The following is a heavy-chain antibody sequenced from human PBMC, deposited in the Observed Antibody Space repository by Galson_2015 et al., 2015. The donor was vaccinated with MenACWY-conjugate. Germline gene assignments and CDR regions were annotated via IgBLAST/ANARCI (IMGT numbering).Heavy chain of an antibody. CDR2: ISSSSSGI. CDR1: GFTFSTYS. CDR3: VRAPVYSYGILDC. D-gene: IGHD5-18*01. J-gene: IGHJ4*02. Sequence: SLRLSCAASGFTFSTYSMNWVRRAPGKGLEWVSYISSSSSGIDYADSVKGRFTISRDNAKNSLYLQMNSLRAEDTAVYYCVRAPVYSYGILDCWGQGTLVTVSS. V-gene: IGHV3-48*01.